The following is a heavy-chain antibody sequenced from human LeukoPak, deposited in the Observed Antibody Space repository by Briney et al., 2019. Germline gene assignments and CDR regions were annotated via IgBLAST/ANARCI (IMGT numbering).Heavy chain of an antibody. D-gene: IGHD3-22*01. V-gene: IGHV3-15*01. CDR2: IKSRTDGGTT. Sequence: GGSLRLSCAASGFTFSNAWMSWVRQAPGKGLEWVGRIKSRTDGGTTDYAAPVKGRFTISRDDSKNTLYLQMNSLKTEDTAVYYCTTAPPYYYDSSGYWAFDIWGQGTMVTVSS. J-gene: IGHJ3*02. CDR1: GFTFSNAW. CDR3: TTAPPYYYDSSGYWAFDI.